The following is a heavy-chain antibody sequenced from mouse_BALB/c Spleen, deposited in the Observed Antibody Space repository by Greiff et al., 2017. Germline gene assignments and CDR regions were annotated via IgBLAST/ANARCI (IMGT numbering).Heavy chain of an antibody. J-gene: IGHJ2*01. D-gene: IGHD2-4*01. V-gene: IGHV5-17*02. CDR2: ISSGSSTI. CDR3: ARAPSTMITTFDY. CDR1: GFTFSSFG. Sequence: EVQLVESGGGLVQPGGSRKLSCAASGFTFSSFGMHWVRQAPEKGLEWVAYISSGSSTIYYADTVKGRFTISRDNPKNTLFLQMTSLRSEDTAMYYCARAPSTMITTFDYWGQGTTLTVSS.